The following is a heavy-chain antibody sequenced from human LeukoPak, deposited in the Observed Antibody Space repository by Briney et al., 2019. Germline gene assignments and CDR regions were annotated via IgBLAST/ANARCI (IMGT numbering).Heavy chain of an antibody. D-gene: IGHD3-10*02. CDR2: IKQDGSEK. V-gene: IGHV3-7*01. CDR1: GFTFSSYW. J-gene: IGHJ6*04. CDR3: AELGITMIGGV. Sequence: AGGSLGLSCAASGFTFSSYWMSWVRQAPGKGLEWVANIKQDGSEKYYVDSVKGRFTISRDNAENSLYLQMNSLRAEDTAVYYCAELGITMIGGVWGKGTTVTISS.